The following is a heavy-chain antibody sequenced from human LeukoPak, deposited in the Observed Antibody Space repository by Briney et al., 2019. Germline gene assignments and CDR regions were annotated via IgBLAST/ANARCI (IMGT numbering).Heavy chain of an antibody. V-gene: IGHV3-9*03. CDR1: GFTFDDYA. CDR2: ITWNSDNI. D-gene: IGHD5-18*01. Sequence: PGRSLRLSCAASGFTFDDYAMHWVRQAPGKGLEWVSGITWNSDNIEYADSVKGRFTISRDNAKNSLYLQMNSLRAEDMALYYCAKVTGLWSEGGAFDIWGQGTMVTVSS. CDR3: AKVTGLWSEGGAFDI. J-gene: IGHJ3*02.